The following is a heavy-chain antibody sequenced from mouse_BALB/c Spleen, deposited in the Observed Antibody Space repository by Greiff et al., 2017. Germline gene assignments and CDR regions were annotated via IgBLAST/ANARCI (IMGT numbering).Heavy chain of an antibody. V-gene: IGHV1-14*01. Sequence: LVESGPELVKPGASVKMSCKASGYTFTSYVMHWVKQKPGQGLEWIGYINPYNDGTKYNEKFKGKATLTSDKSSSTAYMELSSLTSEDSAVYYCARSRQLGHFDYWGQGTTLTVSS. CDR3: ARSRQLGHFDY. J-gene: IGHJ2*01. CDR2: INPYNDGT. CDR1: GYTFTSYV. D-gene: IGHD3-2*01.